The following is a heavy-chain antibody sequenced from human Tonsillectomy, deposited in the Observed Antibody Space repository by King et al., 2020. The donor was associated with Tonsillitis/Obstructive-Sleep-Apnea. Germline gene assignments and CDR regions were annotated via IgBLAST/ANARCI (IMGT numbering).Heavy chain of an antibody. CDR1: GFTFSSYA. J-gene: IGHJ4*02. CDR2: FGAGGVST. CDR3: AKGSHDFDY. V-gene: IGHV3-23*04. Sequence: EVQLVESGGGLVQPGGSLRLSCAASGFTFSSYAMTWVRQAPGKGLEWVSSFGAGGVSTYYADSVKGRFTISRDNSRNTLYLQMNSLRAEDTAIYYCAKGSHDFDYGGQGTLVTVSS.